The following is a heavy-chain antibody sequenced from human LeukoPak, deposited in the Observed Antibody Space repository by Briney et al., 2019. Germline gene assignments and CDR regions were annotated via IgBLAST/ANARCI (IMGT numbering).Heavy chain of an antibody. Sequence: PSETLSLSCTVSAYSVSSGYYWGWIRQPPGKGLEWIGSIYHSGSTYHNPSLKSRVTISVDKSKNQFSLKLSSVTAADTAVYYCARGQIRGVGLFDYWGHGTLVTVPS. CDR3: ARGQIRGVGLFDY. CDR1: AYSVSSGYY. CDR2: IYHSGST. V-gene: IGHV4-38-2*02. D-gene: IGHD3-16*01. J-gene: IGHJ4*01.